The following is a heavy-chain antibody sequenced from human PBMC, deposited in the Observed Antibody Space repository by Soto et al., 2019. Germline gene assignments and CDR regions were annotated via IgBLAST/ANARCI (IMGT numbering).Heavy chain of an antibody. J-gene: IGHJ6*02. CDR2: ILPVFGTT. CDR1: GDTSSNYC. V-gene: IGHV1-69*06. D-gene: IGHD1-26*01. Sequence: ASVEVSCKASGDTSSNYCVSWVLQAAGEGLEWMGGILPVFGTTTYARNFQGRITITADKSTSTVYMELTSLRSDDTATYYCARDPDEVVGTDYHYYGMDVWDQGATVTVSS. CDR3: ARDPDEVVGTDYHYYGMDV.